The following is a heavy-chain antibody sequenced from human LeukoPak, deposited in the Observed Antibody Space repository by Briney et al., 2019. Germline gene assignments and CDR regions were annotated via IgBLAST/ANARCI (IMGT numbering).Heavy chain of an antibody. V-gene: IGHV3-48*04. CDR3: ARDPSSDNAY. J-gene: IGHJ4*02. D-gene: IGHD1-14*01. CDR1: GFTFSSYG. Sequence: GGSLRLSCAASGFTFSSYGMHWVRQAPGKGLEWVSHIGISSSTVYYADSVKGRFTISRDDAKNSLYLQMNSLRAEDTAVYYCARDPSSDNAYWGQGTLVTVSS. CDR2: IGISSSTV.